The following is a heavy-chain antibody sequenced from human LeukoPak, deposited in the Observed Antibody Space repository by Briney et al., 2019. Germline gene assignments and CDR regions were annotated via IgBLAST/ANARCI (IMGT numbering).Heavy chain of an antibody. CDR3: ARLDGVYYYYYYMDV. D-gene: IGHD3-16*01. CDR2: IYHSGST. CDR1: GYSISSGYY. V-gene: IGHV4-38-2*02. J-gene: IGHJ6*03. Sequence: SETLSLTCTVSGYSISSGYYWGWIRQPPGKGLEWIGSIYHSGSTYYNPSLKSRVTISVDTSKNQFSLKLSSVTAADTAVYYCARLDGVYYYYYYMDVWGKGTTVTVSS.